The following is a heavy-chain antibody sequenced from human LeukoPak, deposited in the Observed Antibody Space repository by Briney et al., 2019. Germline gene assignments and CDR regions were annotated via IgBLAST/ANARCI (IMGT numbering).Heavy chain of an antibody. CDR2: IYHSGST. CDR3: ASRPVRTRTTDY. Sequence: PSETRSLTWAVSGYSISSGYYWGWIRQPPGKGLEWIGSIYHSGSTYYNPSLKSRVTISVDTSKNQFSLKLSSVTAADPAVYYCASRPVRTRTTDYWGQGTLVTVSS. V-gene: IGHV4-38-2*01. D-gene: IGHD1-14*01. J-gene: IGHJ4*02. CDR1: GYSISSGYY.